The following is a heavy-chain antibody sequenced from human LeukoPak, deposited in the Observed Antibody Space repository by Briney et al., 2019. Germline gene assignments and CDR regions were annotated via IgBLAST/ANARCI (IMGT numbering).Heavy chain of an antibody. CDR3: ARQYYDLWSGYPTFDY. D-gene: IGHD3-3*01. V-gene: IGHV4-39*01. Sequence: SETPSLTCTVSGGSISSSSYYWGWIRQPPGKGLEWIGSIYYSGSTYYNPSLRSRVTISVDTSKNQFSLKLSSVTAADTAVYYCARQYYDLWSGYPTFDYWGQGTLVTVSS. CDR1: GGSISSSSYY. CDR2: IYYSGST. J-gene: IGHJ4*02.